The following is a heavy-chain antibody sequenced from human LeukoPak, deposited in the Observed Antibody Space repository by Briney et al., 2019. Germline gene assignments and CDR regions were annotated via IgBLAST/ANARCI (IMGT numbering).Heavy chain of an antibody. CDR3: ATFPTTKIDY. Sequence: GGSLRLSCAVSGFTFSESWMSWLRQAPGKGLEWVANIKPDGSEEYYVDSVKGRFSISRDNAQNSLYPQMNSLKVEDTAMYYCATFPTTKIDYWGQGTLVTVSS. J-gene: IGHJ4*02. D-gene: IGHD1-26*01. CDR1: GFTFSESW. V-gene: IGHV3-7*03. CDR2: IKPDGSEE.